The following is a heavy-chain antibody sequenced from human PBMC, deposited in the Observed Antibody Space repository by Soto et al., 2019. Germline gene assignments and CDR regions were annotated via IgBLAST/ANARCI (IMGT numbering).Heavy chain of an antibody. J-gene: IGHJ5*02. CDR2: ISGSGGST. D-gene: IGHD2-15*01. CDR1: GFTFSSYA. CDR3: AKDLFFSWDIVVVVPYRRPVWFDP. V-gene: IGHV3-23*01. Sequence: GGSLRLSCAASGFTFSSYAVSWPRQAPGKGLEWVSAISGSGGSTYYADSVKGRFTISRNNSKNTLYLQMSSLRSEDTAVYYSAKDLFFSWDIVVVVPYRRPVWFDPWGQGTLVTVSS.